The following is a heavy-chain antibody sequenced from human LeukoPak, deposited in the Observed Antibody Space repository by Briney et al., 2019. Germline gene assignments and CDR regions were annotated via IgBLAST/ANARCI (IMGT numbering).Heavy chain of an antibody. CDR1: GNSFTGYW. D-gene: IGHD3-3*01. V-gene: IGHV5-51*01. CDR3: ARQPPRITIFGVVPAGSFDY. CDR2: VYSGDSHT. J-gene: IGHJ4*02. Sequence: GESLKISCKGSGNSFTGYWIGWVRQMPGKGLEWMGIVYSGDSHTTYSPSFQGQVTISADKSISTAYLQWSSLKASDTAMYYCARQPPRITIFGVVPAGSFDYWGQGTLVTVSS.